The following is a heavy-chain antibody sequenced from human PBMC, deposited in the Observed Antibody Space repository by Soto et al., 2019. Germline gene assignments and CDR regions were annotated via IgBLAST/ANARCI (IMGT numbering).Heavy chain of an antibody. D-gene: IGHD6-19*01. CDR1: GFTFSNAW. CDR2: IKSKTDGATT. CDR3: TTVGFLGWTLKYFDY. Sequence: EVQLVESGGGLVKPGGSLRLSCAASGFTFSNAWMSWVRQAPGKGLEWVGRIKSKTDGATTVYAAPVKGRFTISRDDSKNTLYLQMNSLKTEDTAVYYCTTVGFLGWTLKYFDYWGQGTLVTVSS. J-gene: IGHJ4*02. V-gene: IGHV3-15*01.